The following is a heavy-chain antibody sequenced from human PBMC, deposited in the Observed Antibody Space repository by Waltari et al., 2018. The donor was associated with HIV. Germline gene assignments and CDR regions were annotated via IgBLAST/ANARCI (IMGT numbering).Heavy chain of an antibody. CDR1: GSIFTKYG. CDR3: ARGLGGSYYYGVDV. J-gene: IGHJ6*02. V-gene: IGHV1-18*01. CDR2: ISGYNANT. Sequence: QVHLVQSGAEVKMPGASVRVSCNTSGSIFTKYGVSWVRQAPGQGLEWLGWISGYNANTNYAQRLQGRVTLTTDTSTSTAYMELRSLRSDDTAVYYCARGLGGSYYYGVDVWGQGTTVTVS.